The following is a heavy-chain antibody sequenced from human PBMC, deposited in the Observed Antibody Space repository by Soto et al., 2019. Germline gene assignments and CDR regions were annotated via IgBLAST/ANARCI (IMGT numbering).Heavy chain of an antibody. CDR1: GFTFSSYG. CDR3: ANSRDYGDYLTHSIFDY. D-gene: IGHD4-17*01. V-gene: IGHV3-30*02. J-gene: IGHJ4*02. CDR2: IRSDGSSK. Sequence: PGGSLRLSCAASGFTFSSYGMHWVRQAPGKGLVWVAVIRSDGSSKSYADSVKGRFTISRDNSKNTLYLQMNSLRAEDTAVYYCANSRDYGDYLTHSIFDYWGQGTLVTVSS.